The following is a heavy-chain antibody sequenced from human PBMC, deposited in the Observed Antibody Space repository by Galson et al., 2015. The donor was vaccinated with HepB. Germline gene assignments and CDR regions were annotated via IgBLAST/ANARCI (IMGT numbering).Heavy chain of an antibody. J-gene: IGHJ4*02. CDR2: IRQDGSET. D-gene: IGHD4-11*01. CDR1: GFTFSNYW. CDR3: ARGLGSNYGGGDY. V-gene: IGHV3-7*01. Sequence: SLRLSCAASGFTFSNYWMTWVRQAPGKGLEWVANIRQDGSETYYVDSVKGRFTISRDNAKNSLYLQMNSLRAEDTAVYYCARGLGSNYGGGDYWGQGTLVTVSS.